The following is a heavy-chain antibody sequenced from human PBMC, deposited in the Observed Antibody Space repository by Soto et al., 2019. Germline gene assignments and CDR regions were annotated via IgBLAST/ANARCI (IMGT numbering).Heavy chain of an antibody. J-gene: IGHJ4*02. CDR3: AAGGGLPRYY. CDR1: GGSISSGGYS. CDR2: IYHSGST. Sequence: QLQLQESGSGLVKPSQTLSLTCAVSGGSISSGGYSWSWIRQPPGKGLEWIGYIYHSGSTYYNPSLQGRVTISVERSKNQCSLKLSSVTAADTAVYYCAAGGGLPRYYWGQGTLVTVSS. D-gene: IGHD5-12*01. V-gene: IGHV4-30-2*01.